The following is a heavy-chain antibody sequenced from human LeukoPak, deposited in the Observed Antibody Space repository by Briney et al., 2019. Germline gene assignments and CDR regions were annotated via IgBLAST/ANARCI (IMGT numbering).Heavy chain of an antibody. CDR2: ISWNSGSI. Sequence: RGASQTPVCASAGLSVEECARDYVRQGPVKSLKWVSGISWNSGSIGYADSVKGRFTISRGNAKNSLYLQMNSLRAEDTALSYCAKDGHYHSSGSYGLHYSGQGTLAPASS. J-gene: IGHJ4*02. D-gene: IGHD3-22*01. CDR3: AKDGHYHSSGSYGLHY. V-gene: IGHV3-9*01. CDR1: GLSVEECA.